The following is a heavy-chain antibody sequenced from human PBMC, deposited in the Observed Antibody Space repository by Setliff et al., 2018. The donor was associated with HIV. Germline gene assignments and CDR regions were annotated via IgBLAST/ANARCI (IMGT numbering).Heavy chain of an antibody. D-gene: IGHD6-13*01. CDR2: IYTSGTSTSGST. CDR1: GDSISSDTFY. CDR3: ARGRPLSSTWYGAFDY. V-gene: IGHV4-61*02. Sequence: PSETLSLTCTVSGDSISSDTFYWSWVRQPAGRGLEWIGRIYTSGTSTSGSTKYNPSLGSRVTISLDTPKNQFSLRLNSVTAADTAVYYCARGRPLSSTWYGAFDYWGQGSLVTVSS. J-gene: IGHJ4*02.